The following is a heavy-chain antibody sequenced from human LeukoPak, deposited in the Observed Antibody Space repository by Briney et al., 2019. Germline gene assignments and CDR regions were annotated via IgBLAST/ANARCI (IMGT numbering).Heavy chain of an antibody. V-gene: IGHV4-39*07. J-gene: IGHJ4*02. CDR3: ARGERDGNVDY. CDR1: GGSISSSSYY. Sequence: SETLSLTCTVSGGSISSSSYYWGWIRQPPGKGLEWIGSVYHSGSTYYNPSLKSRVTISVDTSKNQFSLKLSSVTAADTAVYYCARGERDGNVDYWGQGTLVTVSS. CDR2: VYHSGST. D-gene: IGHD5-24*01.